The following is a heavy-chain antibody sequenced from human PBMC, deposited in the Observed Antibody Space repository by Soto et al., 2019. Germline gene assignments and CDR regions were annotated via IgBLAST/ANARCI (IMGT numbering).Heavy chain of an antibody. Sequence: VQLVESGGGLVQPGGSLRLSCAASGFNVSSTSMSWVRQAPGKGLEWVSVTYSGAGIHYAGSVKGRFTIYRDTSKNTLYLQMNSLRVEETTVYYCAREGSGSSTSFDYWGQGTLVTVSS. CDR1: GFNVSSTS. D-gene: IGHD2-2*01. CDR3: AREGSGSSTSFDY. CDR2: TYSGAGI. J-gene: IGHJ4*02. V-gene: IGHV3-66*01.